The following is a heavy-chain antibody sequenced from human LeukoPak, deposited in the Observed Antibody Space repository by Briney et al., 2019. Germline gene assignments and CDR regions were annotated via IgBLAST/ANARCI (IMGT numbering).Heavy chain of an antibody. D-gene: IGHD6-19*01. CDR1: GLTFSDYS. J-gene: IGHJ4*02. V-gene: IGHV3-11*06. Sequence: LFCASSGLTFSDYSMSSTSHAPGKGLECDSYISSSSSYTNYAASVKGWLPSISDNTMNSLYLQMNSLRAEDTAVYYCARVGVGGISSGWTHSYFDYWGQ. CDR2: ISSSSSYT. CDR3: ARVGVGGISSGWTHSYFDY.